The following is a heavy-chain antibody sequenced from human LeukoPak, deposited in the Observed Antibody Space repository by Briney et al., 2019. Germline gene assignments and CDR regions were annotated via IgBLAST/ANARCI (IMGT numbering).Heavy chain of an antibody. V-gene: IGHV1-18*01. D-gene: IGHD1-26*01. CDR2: ISAYNGNT. CDR3: ASGRDKEYSGSYFWFDP. CDR1: GYTFTSYG. Sequence: ASVKVSCKASGYTFTSYGISWVRQAPGQGLEWMGWISAYNGNTNYAQKLQGRVTMTTDTSTSTAYMELRSLRSDDTAVYYCASGRDKEYSGSYFWFDPWGQGTLVTVSS. J-gene: IGHJ5*02.